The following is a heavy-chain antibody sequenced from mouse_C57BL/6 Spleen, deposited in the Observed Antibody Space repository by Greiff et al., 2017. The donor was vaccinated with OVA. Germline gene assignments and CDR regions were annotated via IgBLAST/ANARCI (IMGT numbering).Heavy chain of an antibody. CDR2: IDPETGGT. V-gene: IGHV1-15*01. J-gene: IGHJ2*01. CDR3: TRDYYGDFDY. D-gene: IGHD1-1*01. Sequence: QVQLQQSGAELVRPGASVTLSCKASGYTFTDYEMHWVKQTPVHGLEWIGAIDPETGGTAYNQKFKGKAILTADKSSSTAYMELRSLTSEDSAVYYCTRDYYGDFDYWGQGTTLTVSS. CDR1: GYTFTDYE.